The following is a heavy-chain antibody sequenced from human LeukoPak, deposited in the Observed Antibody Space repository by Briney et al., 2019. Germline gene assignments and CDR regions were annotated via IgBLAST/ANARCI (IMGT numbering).Heavy chain of an antibody. CDR2: ISGSGGST. J-gene: IGHJ3*02. Sequence: AGGSLRLSCAASGFSFRSYAMSWVRQAPGKGLEWVSAISGSGGSTYYADSVKGRFTISRDNSKNTLYLQMNSLRAEDTAVYYCAKSRYYYDRVGAFDIWGQGTMVTVSS. V-gene: IGHV3-23*01. D-gene: IGHD3-22*01. CDR3: AKSRYYYDRVGAFDI. CDR1: GFSFRSYA.